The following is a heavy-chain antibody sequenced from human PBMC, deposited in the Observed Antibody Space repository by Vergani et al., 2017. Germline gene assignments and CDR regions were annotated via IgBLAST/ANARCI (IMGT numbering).Heavy chain of an antibody. Sequence: QVQLVQSGAEVKKPGSSVKVSCKASGGTFSSYAISWVRQAPGQGLEWMGGIIPIFGTANYAQKFQGRVTVTADASTSTAYMELSSLRSEDTAVYYCARGGMTTVIPNWFDPWGEGTLVTVSS. J-gene: IGHJ5*02. V-gene: IGHV1-69*12. CDR2: IIPIFGTA. CDR1: GGTFSSYA. CDR3: ARGGMTTVIPNWFDP. D-gene: IGHD4-17*01.